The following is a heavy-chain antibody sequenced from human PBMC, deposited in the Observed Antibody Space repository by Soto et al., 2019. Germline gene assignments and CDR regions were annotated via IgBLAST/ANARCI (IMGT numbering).Heavy chain of an antibody. J-gene: IGHJ6*02. Sequence: SVKVSCKASGGTFSSYAISWVRQAPGQGLEWMGGIIPIFGTANYAQKFQGRVTITADESTSTAYMELSSLRSEDTAVYYCARDGYYYDSSGDHPPDDYYYGMDVWGQGSRVTVTS. CDR1: GGTFSSYA. CDR2: IIPIFGTA. V-gene: IGHV1-69*13. D-gene: IGHD3-22*01. CDR3: ARDGYYYDSSGDHPPDDYYYGMDV.